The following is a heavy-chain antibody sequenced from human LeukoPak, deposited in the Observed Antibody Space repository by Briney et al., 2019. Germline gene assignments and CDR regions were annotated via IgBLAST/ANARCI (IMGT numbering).Heavy chain of an antibody. CDR2: IYYSGST. J-gene: IGHJ4*02. CDR3: ARDQVQWFGEPPFDY. CDR1: GGSISSYY. Sequence: SETLSLTCTVSGGSISSYYWSWIRQPPGKGLEWIGYIYYSGSTNYNPSLKSRVTISVDTSKNQFSLKLSSVTAADTAVYYCARDQVQWFGEPPFDYWGQGTLVTVSS. V-gene: IGHV4-59*12. D-gene: IGHD3-10*01.